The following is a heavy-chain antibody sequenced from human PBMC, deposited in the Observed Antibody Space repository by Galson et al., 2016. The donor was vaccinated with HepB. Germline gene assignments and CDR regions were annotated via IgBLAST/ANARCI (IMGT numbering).Heavy chain of an antibody. CDR2: ISYDGSNK. CDR3: ARDNRLTGDAIYGMDV. J-gene: IGHJ6*04. CDR1: GFTFSSYA. Sequence: SLRLSCAASGFTFSSYAMHWVRQAPGKGLEWVAVISYDGSNKYYADSVKGRFTISRDNSKNTLYLQMNSLRAEDTAVYYCARDNRLTGDAIYGMDVWGKGTTVTVSS. V-gene: IGHV3-30-3*01. D-gene: IGHD3-9*01.